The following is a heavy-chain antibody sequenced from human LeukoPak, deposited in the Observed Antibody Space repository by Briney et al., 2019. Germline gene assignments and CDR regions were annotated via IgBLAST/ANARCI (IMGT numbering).Heavy chain of an antibody. D-gene: IGHD2-15*01. CDR1: GYTFTDYY. CDR2: MHPNSGGT. J-gene: IGHJ4*02. Sequence: ASVKVSCKASGYTFTDYYMHWLRQAPGQGLEWMGWMHPNSGGTNYAQKFQGRVTMTRDTSISTAYMDLSSLRSDDTAVYYCARVTPTKFDYWGQGTLVTVSS. V-gene: IGHV1-2*02. CDR3: ARVTPTKFDY.